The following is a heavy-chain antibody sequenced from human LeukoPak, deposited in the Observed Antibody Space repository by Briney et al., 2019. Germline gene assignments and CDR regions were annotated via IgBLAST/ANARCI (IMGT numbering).Heavy chain of an antibody. CDR2: ISSSSSYI. V-gene: IGHV3-21*01. CDR3: ARASFKDIVVVPAAIGYYYGMDV. CDR1: GFTFSSYS. D-gene: IGHD2-2*02. Sequence: PGGSLRLSCAASGFTFSSYSMNWVRQAPGKGLEWVSSISSSSSYIYYADSVKGRFTISRDNAKNSLYLQMNSLRAEDTAVYYCARASFKDIVVVPAAIGYYYGMDVWGQGTTITVSS. J-gene: IGHJ6*02.